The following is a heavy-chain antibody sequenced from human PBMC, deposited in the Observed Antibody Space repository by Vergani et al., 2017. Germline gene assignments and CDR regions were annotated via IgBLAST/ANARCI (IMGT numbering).Heavy chain of an antibody. CDR2: IFYSGTT. J-gene: IGHJ2*01. CDR1: GGSISSGDHC. V-gene: IGHV4-30-4*08. Sequence: QVQLQESCPGVVKPSQTLSLTCAVSGGSISSGDHCWTWIRQRPGKGLEWIGYIFYSGTTYDNPSLKSRVSVSLDTSKNGFSLILTSVTATDTAVYYCARSQGDYWYFDLWGPGSLVTVSS. CDR3: ARSQGDYWYFDL. D-gene: IGHD2-21*01.